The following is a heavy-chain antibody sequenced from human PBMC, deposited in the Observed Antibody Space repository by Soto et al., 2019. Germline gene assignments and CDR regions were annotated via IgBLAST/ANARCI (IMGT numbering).Heavy chain of an antibody. J-gene: IGHJ5*02. CDR1: GFTFSGSA. D-gene: IGHD3-3*01. CDR3: AKTVDLPGRLSFQTVFGVVSGAFLP. V-gene: IGHV3-23*01. CDR2: ITGTAATT. Sequence: PGGSLRLSCAASGFTFSGSAMHWVRQAPGKGLEWVSSITGTAATTYYADSIQGRFTISRDNSNHTLYLHMNRLRAEDSAVYYCAKTVDLPGRLSFQTVFGVVSGAFLPCGQGILVSV.